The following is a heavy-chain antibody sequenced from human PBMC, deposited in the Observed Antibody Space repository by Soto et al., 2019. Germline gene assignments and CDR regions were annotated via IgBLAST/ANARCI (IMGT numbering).Heavy chain of an antibody. J-gene: IGHJ3*02. D-gene: IGHD6-6*01. Sequence: GGSLRLSCAASGFTFSSYAMSWVRQAPGKGLEWVSAISGSGGSTYYADSVKGRFTISRDNSKNTLYLQMNSLRAEDTAVYYCAKGRGRRIGSSSPDAFDIWGQGTMVTVS. CDR1: GFTFSSYA. CDR2: ISGSGGST. CDR3: AKGRGRRIGSSSPDAFDI. V-gene: IGHV3-23*01.